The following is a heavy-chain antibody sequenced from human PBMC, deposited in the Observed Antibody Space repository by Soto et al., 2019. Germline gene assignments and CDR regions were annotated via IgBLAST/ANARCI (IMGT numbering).Heavy chain of an antibody. D-gene: IGHD3-10*01. CDR3: ARDWSDYYGSGSYGMDV. V-gene: IGHV4-31*03. CDR2: IYYSGST. CDR1: GCSISIGGYY. Sequence: TLSLTCTVSGCSISIGGYYWSWVRHHPGKGLEWIGYIYYSGSTYYNPSLKSRVTISVDTSKNQFSLKLSSVTAADTAVYYCARDWSDYYGSGSYGMDVWGQGTTVTVSS. J-gene: IGHJ6*02.